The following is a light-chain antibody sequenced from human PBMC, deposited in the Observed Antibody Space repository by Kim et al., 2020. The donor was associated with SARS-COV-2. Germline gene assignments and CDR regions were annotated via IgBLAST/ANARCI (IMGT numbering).Light chain of an antibody. CDR2: GTS. V-gene: IGKV3-20*01. J-gene: IGKJ1*01. CDR1: QSVGSNY. Sequence: DIVLTQSPATLSLSPGERATLSCRASQSVGSNYLAWYQQKPGQPPRLFIYGTSSRATGIPDRFSGSGSGTDFTLTISRLEPEDFAVYYCQQYGSSPRTFGQGTKVDIK. CDR3: QQYGSSPRT.